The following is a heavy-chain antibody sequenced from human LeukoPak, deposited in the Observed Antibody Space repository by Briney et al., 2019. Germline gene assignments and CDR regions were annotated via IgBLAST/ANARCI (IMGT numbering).Heavy chain of an antibody. CDR3: AKGRNWTPIRPDAFDI. J-gene: IGHJ3*02. Sequence: GGSLRFSCAASGFTFSSYAMSWVRQAPGKGLEWVSAISGSGGSTYYADSVKGRFTISRDNSKNTLYLQMNSLRAEDTAVYYCAKGRNWTPIRPDAFDIWGQGTMVTVSS. V-gene: IGHV3-23*01. D-gene: IGHD1-1*01. CDR1: GFTFSSYA. CDR2: ISGSGGST.